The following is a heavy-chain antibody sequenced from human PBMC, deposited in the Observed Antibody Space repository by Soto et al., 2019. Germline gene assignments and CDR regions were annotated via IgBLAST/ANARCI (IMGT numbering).Heavy chain of an antibody. CDR1: GYTFTSYY. CDR2: INTSGGST. V-gene: IGHV1-46*01. Sequence: AAVKVSCKASGYTFTSYYMHSVRQSAGQGLEWMGIINTSGGSTSYEQKFQGRVTMTRDTYTRKVYMELSSLRSEDTAVYYCARDFSYGDLNFDYWGQGTLVTVSS. J-gene: IGHJ4*02. CDR3: ARDFSYGDLNFDY. D-gene: IGHD4-17*01.